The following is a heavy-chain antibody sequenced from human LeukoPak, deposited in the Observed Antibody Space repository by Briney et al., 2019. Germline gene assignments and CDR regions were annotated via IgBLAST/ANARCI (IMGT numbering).Heavy chain of an antibody. V-gene: IGHV3-23*01. CDR3: AKDVYYYDSSGCYPSY. Sequence: GGSLRLSCAASGFTFSSYAMSWVRQAPGKGLEWVSAISGSGGSTYYADSVKGRFTISRDNSKNTLYLQMNSLRAEDTAVYYCAKDVYYYDSSGCYPSYWGQGTLVTVSS. CDR2: ISGSGGST. D-gene: IGHD3-22*01. J-gene: IGHJ4*02. CDR1: GFTFSSYA.